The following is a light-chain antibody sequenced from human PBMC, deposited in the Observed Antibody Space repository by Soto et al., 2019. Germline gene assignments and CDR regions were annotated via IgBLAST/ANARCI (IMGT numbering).Light chain of an antibody. V-gene: IGKV3-15*01. CDR2: GAS. J-gene: IGKJ2*01. CDR3: QQYNKWPYT. CDR1: QSVSSSY. Sequence: EIVMTQSPATLSVSPGERATLSCRASQSVSSSYLAWYQQKPGQAPRLLIYGASIRAIGIPARFSGSGSGTEFTLTISSLQSEDFAVYYCQQYNKWPYTFGQGTKLEIK.